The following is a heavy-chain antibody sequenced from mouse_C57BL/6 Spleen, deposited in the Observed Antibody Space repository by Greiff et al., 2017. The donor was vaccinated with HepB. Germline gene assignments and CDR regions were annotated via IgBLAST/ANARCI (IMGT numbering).Heavy chain of an antibody. V-gene: IGHV5-4*01. CDR2: ISDGGSYT. J-gene: IGHJ4*01. D-gene: IGHD2-3*01. CDR3: ARDGYYLTYYAMDY. Sequence: DVKLQESGGGLVKPGGSLKLSCAASGFTFSSYAMSWVRQTPEKRLEWVATISDGGSYTYYPDNVKGRFTISRDNAKNNLYLQMSHLKSEDTAMYYCARDGYYLTYYAMDYWGQGTSVTVSS. CDR1: GFTFSSYA.